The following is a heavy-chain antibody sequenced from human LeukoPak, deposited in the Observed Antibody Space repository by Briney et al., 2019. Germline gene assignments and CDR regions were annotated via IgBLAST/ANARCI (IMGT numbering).Heavy chain of an antibody. V-gene: IGHV1-2*04. Sequence: GASVKVSCKASGYTFTGYYMHWVRQAPGQGLELMGWINPNSGGTNYAQKFQGWVTMTRDTSISTAYMELSRLRSDDTAVYYCARLGIAVAGFDYWGQGTLVTVSS. D-gene: IGHD6-19*01. CDR2: INPNSGGT. J-gene: IGHJ4*02. CDR3: ARLGIAVAGFDY. CDR1: GYTFTGYY.